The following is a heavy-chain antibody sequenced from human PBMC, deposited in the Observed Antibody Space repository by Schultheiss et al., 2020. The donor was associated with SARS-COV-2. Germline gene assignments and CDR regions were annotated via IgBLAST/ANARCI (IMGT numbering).Heavy chain of an antibody. J-gene: IGHJ5*01. CDR1: GGSISSYY. V-gene: IGHV4-59*08. CDR2: VYYGGNT. CDR3: ARHRAVGVPTTFDS. D-gene: IGHD2-15*01. Sequence: SETLSLTCTVSGGSISSYYWSWIRQPPGKGLQWIGDVYYGGNTNYNPSVKSRVTISADTSKNQFSLKVTSVTAADTAVYYCARHRAVGVPTTFDSWGQGTLVTVSS.